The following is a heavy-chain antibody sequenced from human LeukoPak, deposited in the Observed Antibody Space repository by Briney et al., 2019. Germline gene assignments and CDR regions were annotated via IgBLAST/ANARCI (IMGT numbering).Heavy chain of an antibody. CDR2: ISSSSSYI. V-gene: IGHV3-21*01. CDR1: GFTFSSYS. CDR3: ARSGSTYYDYVWGSSTDAFDI. J-gene: IGHJ3*02. Sequence: GGSLRLSCAASGFTFSSYSMNWVRQAPGKGLEWVSSISSSSSYIYYVDSVKGRFTISRDNAKNSLYLQMNSLRAEDTAVYYCARSGSTYYDYVWGSSTDAFDIWGQGTMVTVSS. D-gene: IGHD3-16*01.